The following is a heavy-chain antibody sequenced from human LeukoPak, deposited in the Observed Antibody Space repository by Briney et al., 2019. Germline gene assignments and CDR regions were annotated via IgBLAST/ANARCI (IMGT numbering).Heavy chain of an antibody. J-gene: IGHJ5*02. CDR2: ISGSGGST. CDR1: GFTFSSYA. CDR3: ASTAKFYYYGSGSYYARGFDP. Sequence: GGSLRLSCAAAGFTFSSYAMSWVRQAPGKGLEWVSAISGSGGSTYYADSVKGRFTISRDNSKNTLYLQMNSLRAEDTAVYYCASTAKFYYYGSGSYYARGFDPWGQGTLVTVSS. V-gene: IGHV3-23*01. D-gene: IGHD3-10*01.